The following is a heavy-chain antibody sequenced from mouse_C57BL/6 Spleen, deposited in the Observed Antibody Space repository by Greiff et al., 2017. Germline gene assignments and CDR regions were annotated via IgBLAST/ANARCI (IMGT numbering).Heavy chain of an antibody. J-gene: IGHJ3*01. D-gene: IGHD2-1*01. CDR1: GYTFTSYW. V-gene: IGHV1-53*01. Sequence: QVQLQQSGTELVKPGASVTLSCKASGYTFTSYWMHWVKQRPGQGLEWIGNINPSNGGTNYTEKFKSKATLTVDKSSSTAYMQLSSLTSEDSAVYYCAREKSTMVPWFAYWGQGTLVTVSA. CDR2: INPSNGGT. CDR3: AREKSTMVPWFAY.